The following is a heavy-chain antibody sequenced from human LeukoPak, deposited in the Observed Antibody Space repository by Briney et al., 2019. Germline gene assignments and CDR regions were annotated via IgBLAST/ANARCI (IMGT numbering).Heavy chain of an antibody. CDR2: ISSSSRTI. V-gene: IGHV3-48*01. J-gene: IGHJ6*02. CDR1: GFSFSTYD. CDR3: ARLRYYAMDV. Sequence: GGSLRLSGAASGFSFSTYDMNWVRQAPGKGLEWVSYISSSSRTISYADSVKGRFTISRGNAKNSLYLQMNSLRAEDTAVYYCARLRYYAMDVWGQGTTVTASS.